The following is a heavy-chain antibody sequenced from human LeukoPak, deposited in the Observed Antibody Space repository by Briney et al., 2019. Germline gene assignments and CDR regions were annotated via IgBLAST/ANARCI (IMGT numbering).Heavy chain of an antibody. CDR1: GGSISSYY. CDR2: IYYSGST. D-gene: IGHD6-13*01. Sequence: SETLSLTCTVSGGSISSYYWSWIRQPPGKGLEWIGYIYYSGSTNYNPSLKSRVTISVDTSKNQFSLKLSSVTAADTAVYYCARSGWQQLVRGAFDIWGQGTMVTVSS. CDR3: ARSGWQQLVRGAFDI. J-gene: IGHJ3*02. V-gene: IGHV4-59*08.